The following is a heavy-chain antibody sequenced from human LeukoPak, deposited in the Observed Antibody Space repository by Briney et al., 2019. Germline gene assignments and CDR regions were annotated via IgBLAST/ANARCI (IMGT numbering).Heavy chain of an antibody. CDR3: ARDIVVVPAAMWSGNWFDP. V-gene: IGHV1-69*06. D-gene: IGHD2-2*01. CDR2: IIPIFGTA. Sequence: GASVKVSCKASGGTFISYAISWVRQAPGQGLEWMGGIIPIFGTANYAQKFQGRVTITADKSTSTDYMELSRLRSEDTAVYYCARDIVVVPAAMWSGNWFDPWGQGTLVTVSS. CDR1: GGTFISYA. J-gene: IGHJ5*02.